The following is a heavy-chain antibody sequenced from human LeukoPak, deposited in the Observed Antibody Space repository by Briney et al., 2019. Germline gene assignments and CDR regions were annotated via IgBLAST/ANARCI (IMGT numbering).Heavy chain of an antibody. V-gene: IGHV3-49*04. CDR1: GFTFSSYA. Sequence: GGSLRLSCAASGFTFSSYAMSWVRQAPGKGLEWVGFIRSKAYGGTTEYAASVKGRFTISRDDSKSIAYLQMNSLKTEDTAVYYCTRDPGRGYSGYASDYWGQGTLVTVSS. D-gene: IGHD5-12*01. CDR3: TRDPGRGYSGYASDY. CDR2: IRSKAYGGTT. J-gene: IGHJ4*02.